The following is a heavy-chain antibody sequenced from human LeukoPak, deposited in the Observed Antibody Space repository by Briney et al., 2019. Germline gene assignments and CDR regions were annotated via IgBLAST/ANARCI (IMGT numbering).Heavy chain of an antibody. V-gene: IGHV3-15*01. CDR3: SRGVIVGAAYFDY. CDR1: GFTFSNAW. D-gene: IGHD1-26*01. CDR2: IKSKTDGATT. J-gene: IGHJ4*02. Sequence: GGSLRLSCAASGFTFSNAWMSWVRQAPGKGLEWVGRIKSKTDGATTEYAASVKGRFTISRDDSTGIAYLQMDSLKHEDTAMYYCSRGVIVGAAYFDYWGQGTLVTVSS.